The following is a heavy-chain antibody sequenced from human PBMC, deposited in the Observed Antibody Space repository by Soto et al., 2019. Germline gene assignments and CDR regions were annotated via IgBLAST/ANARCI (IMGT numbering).Heavy chain of an antibody. Sequence: QLQLQESGPGLVKPSETLSLTCTVSGGSISSTTDYWGWIRQPPGKGLEWIGSIYYSRSTYYNPSLKSRVTISVDTSKNQFSLKLSSVTAADTAVYYCARRSGWYLDYWGQGTLVTVSS. D-gene: IGHD6-19*01. CDR2: IYYSRST. CDR1: GGSISSTTDY. V-gene: IGHV4-39*01. CDR3: ARRSGWYLDY. J-gene: IGHJ4*02.